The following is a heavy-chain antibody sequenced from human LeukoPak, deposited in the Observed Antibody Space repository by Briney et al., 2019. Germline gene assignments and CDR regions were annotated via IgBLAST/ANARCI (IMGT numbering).Heavy chain of an antibody. V-gene: IGHV4-59*01. CDR3: ARGVVVVPAAAGWFDP. CDR1: GGSISSYY. D-gene: IGHD2-2*01. CDR2: IYYSGST. J-gene: IGHJ5*02. Sequence: SETLSLTCTVSGGSISSYYWSWIRQPPGKGLEWIGYIYYSGSTNYNPSLKRRVTISVDTSKNQFSLKLSSVTAADTAVYYCARGVVVVPAAAGWFDPWGQGTLVTVSS.